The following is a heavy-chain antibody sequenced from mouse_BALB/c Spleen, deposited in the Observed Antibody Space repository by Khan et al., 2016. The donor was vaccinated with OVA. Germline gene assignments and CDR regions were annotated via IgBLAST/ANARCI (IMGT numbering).Heavy chain of an antibody. J-gene: IGHJ3*01. CDR2: ISSGGNT. CDR1: GFTFSNYG. CDR3: ARDYWFVY. Sequence: EVKLVESGGGLVKPGGSLKVSCAASGFTFSNYGMSWVRQTPEKGLEWVAPISSGGNTYYPDNAKGRFTISRENARNILYLQMSSLMSEDTAMYYCARDYWFVYWGQGTLVTVSA. V-gene: IGHV5-6-5*01.